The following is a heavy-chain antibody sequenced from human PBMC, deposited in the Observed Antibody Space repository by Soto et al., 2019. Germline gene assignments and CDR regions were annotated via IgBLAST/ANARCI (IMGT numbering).Heavy chain of an antibody. D-gene: IGHD6-13*01. Sequence: ASVRVSCKASGYTFTSYAMHWVRQAPGQRLEWMGWINAGNGNTKYSQKFQGRVTITRDTSASTAYMELSSLRSEDTAVYYCARGRPVTGYSSSWFGYWGQGTLVTVSS. CDR1: GYTFTSYA. V-gene: IGHV1-3*01. CDR3: ARGRPVTGYSSSWFGY. J-gene: IGHJ5*01. CDR2: INAGNGNT.